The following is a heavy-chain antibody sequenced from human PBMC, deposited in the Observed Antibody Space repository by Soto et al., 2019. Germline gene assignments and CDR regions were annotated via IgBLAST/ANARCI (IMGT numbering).Heavy chain of an antibody. Sequence: GESLKISCEVSGYSFTSYWIGWVGPMHGKGLELMGFLYPGDSDTIYSPSFQGQVTISADKSISTAYLQWSSLKASDTAMYYCARRDSAWLGDFWGQGTLVTVSS. CDR1: GYSFTSYW. D-gene: IGHD6-19*01. J-gene: IGHJ4*03. CDR2: LYPGDSDT. V-gene: IGHV5-51*01. CDR3: ARRDSAWLGDF.